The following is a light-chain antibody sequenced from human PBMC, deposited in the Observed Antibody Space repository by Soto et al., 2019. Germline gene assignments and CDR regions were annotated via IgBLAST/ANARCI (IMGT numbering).Light chain of an antibody. Sequence: QSVLTQPASVSGSRGQSITISCTGTSSDVGGYNYVSWYQQYPGKAPKLMIYDVSNRPSGVSNRFSGSKSGNTASLTISGHQAEDVADYYCSSYTSSSSYLFGTGTKLTVL. V-gene: IGLV2-14*01. J-gene: IGLJ1*01. CDR2: DVS. CDR1: SSDVGGYNY. CDR3: SSYTSSSSYL.